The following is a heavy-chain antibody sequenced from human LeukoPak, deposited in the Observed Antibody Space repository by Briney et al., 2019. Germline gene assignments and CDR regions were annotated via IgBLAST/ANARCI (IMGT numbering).Heavy chain of an antibody. D-gene: IGHD2-2*01. CDR1: GGSISSYY. V-gene: IGHV4-4*07. J-gene: IGHJ6*03. CDR2: IYPSGST. Sequence: SETLSLTCTVSGGSISSYYWSWLRQPAGKGLEWIGRIYPSGSTSYNPSLKSRVTMSLNTSKNQFSLKLSSVTAADTAVYYCAREKRGYQLPKYSSYYYMDVWGKGTTVTISS. CDR3: AREKRGYQLPKYSSYYYMDV.